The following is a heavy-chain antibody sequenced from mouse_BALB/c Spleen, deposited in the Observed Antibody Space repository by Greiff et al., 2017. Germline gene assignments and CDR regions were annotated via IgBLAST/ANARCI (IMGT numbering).Heavy chain of an antibody. CDR2: ISSGGGST. V-gene: IGHV5-12-1*01. J-gene: IGHJ1*01. D-gene: IGHD2-2*01. CDR3: ARQNLWLRRSYWYFDV. CDR1: GFAFSSYD. Sequence: EVQGVESGGGLVKPGGSLKLSCAASGFAFSSYDMSWVRQTPEKRLEWVAYISSGGGSTYYPDTVKGRFTISRDNAKNTLYLQMSSLKSEDTAMYYCARQNLWLRRSYWYFDVWGAGTTVTVSS.